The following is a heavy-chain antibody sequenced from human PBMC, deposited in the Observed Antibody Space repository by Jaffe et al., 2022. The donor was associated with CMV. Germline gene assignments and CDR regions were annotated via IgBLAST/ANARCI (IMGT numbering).Heavy chain of an antibody. CDR3: ARAYGGNDYYYYYGMDV. CDR2: ISSSSSYI. V-gene: IGHV3-21*01. Sequence: EVQLVESGGGLVKPGGSLRLSCAASGFTFSSYSMNWVRQAPGKGLEWVSSISSSSSYIYYADSVKGRFTISRDNAKNSLYLQMNSLRAEDTAVYYCARAYGGNDYYYYYGMDVWGQGTTVTVSS. CDR1: GFTFSSYS. D-gene: IGHD4-17*01. J-gene: IGHJ6*02.